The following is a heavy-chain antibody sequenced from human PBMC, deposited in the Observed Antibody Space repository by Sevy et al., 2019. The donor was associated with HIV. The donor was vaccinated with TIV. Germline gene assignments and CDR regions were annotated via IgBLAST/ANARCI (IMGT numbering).Heavy chain of an antibody. CDR1: GFTFSSYA. J-gene: IGHJ6*02. D-gene: IGHD2-2*01. V-gene: IGHV3-23*01. Sequence: GESLKISCAASGFTFSSYAMSWVRQAPGKGLEWVSAISGSGGSTYYADSVKGRFTISRDNSKNTLYLQMNSLRAEDTAVNYCAKGYCSSTCCYGEYYYYGMDVWGQGTTVTVSS. CDR2: ISGSGGST. CDR3: AKGYCSSTCCYGEYYYYGMDV.